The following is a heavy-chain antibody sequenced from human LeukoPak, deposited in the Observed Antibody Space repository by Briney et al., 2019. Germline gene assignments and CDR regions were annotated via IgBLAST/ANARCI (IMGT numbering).Heavy chain of an antibody. Sequence: GGSLRLSCAASGFTFSSYAMHWVRQAPGKGLEWVAVISYDGSNKYYADSVKGRFTISGDNSKNTLYLQMNSLRAEDTAVYYCARVTVTTPYYYYYGMDVWGQGTTVTVSS. CDR1: GFTFSSYA. V-gene: IGHV3-30-3*01. CDR3: ARVTVTTPYYYYYGMDV. J-gene: IGHJ6*02. CDR2: ISYDGSNK. D-gene: IGHD4-17*01.